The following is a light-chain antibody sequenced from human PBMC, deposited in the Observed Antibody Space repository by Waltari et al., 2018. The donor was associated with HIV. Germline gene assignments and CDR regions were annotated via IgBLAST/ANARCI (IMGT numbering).Light chain of an antibody. CDR2: EVS. Sequence: QSALTQPASVSGSPGQSITISCPGPSSAVGGYNLVSWYQQHPGKAPKLMIYEVSKRPSGVSNRFSGSKSGNTASLTISGLQAEDEADYYCCAYAGSTTYVIFGGGTKLTVL. V-gene: IGLV2-23*02. CDR3: CAYAGSTTYVI. CDR1: SSAVGGYNL. J-gene: IGLJ2*01.